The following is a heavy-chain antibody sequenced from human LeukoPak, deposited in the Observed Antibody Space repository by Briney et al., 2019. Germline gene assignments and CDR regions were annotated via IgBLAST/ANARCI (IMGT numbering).Heavy chain of an antibody. CDR2: IYPGISDT. CDR3: ARHDAEYYDILTGYRVGAFDY. CDR1: GYSFTSYW. Sequence: GESLKISCKGSGYSFTSYWIGWVRQMPGKGLEWMGIIYPGISDTRYSPSFQGQVTISADKSISTAYLQWSSLKASDTAMYYCARHDAEYYDILTGYRVGAFDYWGQGTLVTVSS. V-gene: IGHV5-51*01. J-gene: IGHJ4*02. D-gene: IGHD3-9*01.